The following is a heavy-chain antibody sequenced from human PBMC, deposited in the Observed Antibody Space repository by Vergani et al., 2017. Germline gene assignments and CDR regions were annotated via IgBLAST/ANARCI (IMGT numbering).Heavy chain of an antibody. Sequence: VQLVESGGGLVQPGGSLRLSCAASGFTFSSYGMHWVRQAPGKGLEWVAVISYGGSNKYYADSVKGRFTISRDNSKNTLYLQMNSLRAEDTAVYYCAKDVLGHYDSRGDAWGQGTLVTVSS. CDR3: AKDVLGHYDSRGDA. CDR1: GFTFSSYG. V-gene: IGHV3-30*18. D-gene: IGHD3-22*01. J-gene: IGHJ5*02. CDR2: ISYGGSNK.